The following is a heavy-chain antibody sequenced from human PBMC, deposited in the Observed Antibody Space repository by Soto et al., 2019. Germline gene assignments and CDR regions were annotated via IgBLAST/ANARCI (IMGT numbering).Heavy chain of an antibody. CDR3: ASDQQWLGFYYYGMDV. CDR1: GFTFSSYG. CDR2: IWYDGSNK. V-gene: IGHV3-33*01. J-gene: IGHJ6*02. D-gene: IGHD6-19*01. Sequence: QVQLVESGGGVVQPGRSLRLSCAASGFTFSSYGMHWVRQAPGKGLEWVAVIWYDGSNKYYADSVKGRFTISRDNSKNXLYLQMRSLRAEDTAVYYCASDQQWLGFYYYGMDVWGQGTTVTVSS.